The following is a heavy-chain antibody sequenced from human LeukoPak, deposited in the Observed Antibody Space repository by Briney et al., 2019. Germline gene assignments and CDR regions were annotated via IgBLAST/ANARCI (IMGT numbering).Heavy chain of an antibody. CDR3: ARGADYYYYGMDV. V-gene: IGHV3-7*01. J-gene: IGHJ6*02. Sequence: PGGSLRLSCAASGFTFSSYWMSWVRQAPGKGLEWVANIKQDGSEKYYVDSVKGRFTISRDNAKNSLYLQMNSLRAEDTAVYYCARGADYYYYGMDVWGQGTTVTVSS. CDR2: IKQDGSEK. CDR1: GFTFSSYW.